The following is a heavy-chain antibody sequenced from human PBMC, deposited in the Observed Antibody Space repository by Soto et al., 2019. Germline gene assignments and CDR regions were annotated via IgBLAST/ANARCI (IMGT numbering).Heavy chain of an antibody. CDR1: GYTFTGYY. Sequence: QVQLVQSGAEVKKPGASVKVSCKASGYTFTGYYMHWVRQAPGQGLEWMGWINPNSGGTNYAQKFQGGVTMTRETSISTAYMELSRLRSDDTAVYYCARDGSTIFGVVPMRDYYYYMDVWGKGTTVTVSS. D-gene: IGHD3-3*01. CDR3: ARDGSTIFGVVPMRDYYYYMDV. CDR2: INPNSGGT. V-gene: IGHV1-2*02. J-gene: IGHJ6*03.